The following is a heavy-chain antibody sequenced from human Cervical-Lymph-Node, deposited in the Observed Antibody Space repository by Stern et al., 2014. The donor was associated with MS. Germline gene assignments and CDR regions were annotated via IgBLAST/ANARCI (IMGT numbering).Heavy chain of an antibody. Sequence: EVQLEESGGGLVQPGGSLRLSCAASGFIFSTYSMNWVRQAPGKGLEWVSYISTTGNTRYDADSVEGRFTISRDNAKNSLNLQMNSLRDEDTAVYYCVRQMGTSDSSGYYYDYFDNWGQGTLVTVSS. D-gene: IGHD3-22*01. CDR1: GFIFSTYS. J-gene: IGHJ4*02. V-gene: IGHV3-48*02. CDR3: VRQMGTSDSSGYYYDYFDN. CDR2: ISTTGNTR.